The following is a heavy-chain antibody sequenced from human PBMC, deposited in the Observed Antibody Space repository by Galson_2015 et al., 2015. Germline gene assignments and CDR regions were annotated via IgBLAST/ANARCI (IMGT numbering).Heavy chain of an antibody. CDR2: IGSSGGST. V-gene: IGHV3-23*01. CDR1: GFTFSSYA. Sequence: SLRLSCAVSGFTFSSYAMSWVRQAPGKGLEWVSTIGSSGGSTYYADSVKGRFTISRDNSQNTLYLLLSSLRAEDTAAYYCSNGRSSDGYCQHDYWGQGTLVTVSS. J-gene: IGHJ4*02. D-gene: IGHD2-21*02. CDR3: SNGRSSDGYCQHDY.